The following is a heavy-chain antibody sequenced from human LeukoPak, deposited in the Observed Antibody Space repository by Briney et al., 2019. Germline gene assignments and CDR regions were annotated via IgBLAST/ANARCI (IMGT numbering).Heavy chain of an antibody. CDR3: AKLEQKSEPAKPNYDILTTGSFDP. Sequence: PSETLSLTCTVSGGSISSNKYYWGWIRQPPGKGLEWIGSIYYSGSTYYNPSLKSRVTISVDTSKNQFSLKLSSVTAADTAVYYCAKLEQKSEPAKPNYDILTTGSFDPWGQGTLVTVSS. CDR2: IYYSGST. D-gene: IGHD3-9*01. J-gene: IGHJ5*02. CDR1: GGSISSNKYY. V-gene: IGHV4-39*07.